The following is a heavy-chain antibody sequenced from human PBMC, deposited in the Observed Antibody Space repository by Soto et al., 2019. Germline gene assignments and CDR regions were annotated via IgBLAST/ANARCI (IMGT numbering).Heavy chain of an antibody. D-gene: IGHD7-27*01. CDR1: GGSISSYY. V-gene: IGHV4-59*08. Sequence: SETLCLTCTVSGGSISSYYWSGIRQPPGKGLEWIGYIYYSGSTNYNPSLKSRVTISVDTSKNQFSLKLSSVTAADTAVYYCARRWGRTFDYWGQGTLVTVSS. CDR3: ARRWGRTFDY. CDR2: IYYSGST. J-gene: IGHJ4*02.